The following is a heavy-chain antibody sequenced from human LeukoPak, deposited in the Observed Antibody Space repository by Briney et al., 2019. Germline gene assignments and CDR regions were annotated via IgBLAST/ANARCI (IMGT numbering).Heavy chain of an antibody. Sequence: GASVKVSCKASGYTFTSYDINWVRQATGQGLEWMGWMNPNSGNTGYAQKFQGRVTMTRNTSISTAYMELSSLRSEDTAVYYCARDSGTTGEVKFDPWGQGILVTVSS. J-gene: IGHJ5*02. CDR3: ARDSGTTGEVKFDP. CDR1: GYTFTSYD. V-gene: IGHV1-8*01. D-gene: IGHD3-10*01. CDR2: MNPNSGNT.